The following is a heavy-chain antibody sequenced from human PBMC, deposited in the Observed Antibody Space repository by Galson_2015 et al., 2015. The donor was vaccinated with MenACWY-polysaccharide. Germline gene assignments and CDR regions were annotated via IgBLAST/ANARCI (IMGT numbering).Heavy chain of an antibody. Sequence: SLRLSCATSGFTFSSYTMSWVRQAPGKGLEWVSGISGSGASKYYADSVKGRFTISKDNSRNTLYLQMNSLRAKDTAIYYCANPGLSTGRSSDVDFWGQGTLVTVSS. CDR2: ISGSGASK. V-gene: IGHV3-23*01. CDR3: ANPGLSTGRSSDVDF. J-gene: IGHJ4*02. D-gene: IGHD6-25*01. CDR1: GFTFSSYT.